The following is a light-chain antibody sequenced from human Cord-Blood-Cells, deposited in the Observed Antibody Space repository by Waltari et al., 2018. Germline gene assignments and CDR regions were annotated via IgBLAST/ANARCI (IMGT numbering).Light chain of an antibody. CDR1: RRDVGSSNL. V-gene: IGLV2-23*01. CDR2: AGR. CDR3: CSYAGSSTWV. J-gene: IGLJ3*02. Sequence: QSALTQPASVSGSPGQSITISCTGPRRDVGSSNLVPWYQQNPGKAPKLMVYAGRKRPSGVSNRFSGSKSGNTASLTISGLQAEDEADYYCCSYAGSSTWVFGGGTKLTVL.